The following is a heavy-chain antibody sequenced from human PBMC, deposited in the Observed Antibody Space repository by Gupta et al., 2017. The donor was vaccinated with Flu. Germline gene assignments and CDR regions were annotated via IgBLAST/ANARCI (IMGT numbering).Heavy chain of an antibody. CDR2: SYYSGST. J-gene: IGHJ5*02. D-gene: IGHD5-12*01. V-gene: IGHV4-39*01. Sequence: GWIRQPPGKGLEWIGSSYYSGSTYYNPSLKSRVTISVDTSKNQFSLKLSSVTAADTAVYYCARHHREMATYLPWGQGTLVTVSS. CDR3: ARHHREMATYLP.